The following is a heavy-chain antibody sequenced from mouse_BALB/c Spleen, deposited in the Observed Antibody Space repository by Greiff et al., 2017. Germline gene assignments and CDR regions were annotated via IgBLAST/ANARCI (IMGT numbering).Heavy chain of an antibody. CDR3: AREDYFDY. CDR1: GFNIKDTY. V-gene: IGHV14-3*02. J-gene: IGHJ2*01. Sequence: EVMLVESGAELVKPGASVKLSCTASGFNIKDTYMHWVKQRPEQGLEWIGRIDPANGNTKYDPKFQGKATITADTSSNTAYLQLSSLTSEDTAVYYCAREDYFDYWGQGTTLTVSS. CDR2: IDPANGNT.